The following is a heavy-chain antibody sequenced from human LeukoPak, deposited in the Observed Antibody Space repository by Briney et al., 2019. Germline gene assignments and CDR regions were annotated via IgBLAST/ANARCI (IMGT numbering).Heavy chain of an antibody. V-gene: IGHV3-23*01. Sequence: QSGGSLRLSCAAYAFTFSSYAMSWVRQAPGKGLEWVTAISSSGGSTYYADSVKGRFTIYRDTSKHTLYLQMNSLRAEDTAVYYCAKDGIQLWSLGYYFDYWGQGTLVTVSS. CDR2: ISSSGGST. CDR3: AKDGIQLWSLGYYFDY. D-gene: IGHD5-18*01. CDR1: AFTFSSYA. J-gene: IGHJ4*02.